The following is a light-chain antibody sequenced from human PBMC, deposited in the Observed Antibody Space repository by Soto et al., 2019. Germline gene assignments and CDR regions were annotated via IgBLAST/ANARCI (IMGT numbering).Light chain of an antibody. J-gene: IGLJ2*01. CDR3: SSYTSSGTVV. CDR2: DVT. V-gene: IGLV2-14*03. Sequence: QSVLTQPASVSGSPGQSITISCTGTSSDVGRYNYVSWFQQHPAKAPKLLIYDVTDRPSGVSYRFSGSKSGNTASLTISGLQTEDEADYYCSSYTSSGTVVFGGGTKLTVL. CDR1: SSDVGRYNY.